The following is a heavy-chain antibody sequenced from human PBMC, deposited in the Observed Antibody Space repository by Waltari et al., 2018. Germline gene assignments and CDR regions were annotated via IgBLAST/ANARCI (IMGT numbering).Heavy chain of an antibody. CDR1: GGTFSSYA. V-gene: IGHV1-69*01. D-gene: IGHD3-3*01. Sequence: QVQLVQSGAEVKKPGSSVKVSCKASGGTFSSYAISWVRQAPGQGLEWMGGIITIFGTANYAQKCQGRVTITADESTSTAYMELSSMRAEDTAVYYCARDRSTIFGVDVYFDYWGQGTLVTVSS. CDR3: ARDRSTIFGVDVYFDY. CDR2: IITIFGTA. J-gene: IGHJ4*02.